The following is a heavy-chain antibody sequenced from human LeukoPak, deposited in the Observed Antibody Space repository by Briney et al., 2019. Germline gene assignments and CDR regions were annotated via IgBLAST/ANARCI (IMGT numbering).Heavy chain of an antibody. V-gene: IGHV4-61*02. D-gene: IGHD1-1*01. J-gene: IGHJ4*02. CDR2: MHTSVST. CDR1: GGSISTGSYY. CDR3: TRDNPGMTSTDT. Sequence: SETLSLTCTVSGGSISTGSYYWSWIRQPAGKGLEWIGRMHTSVSTNYNPSLNSRVTISVATSKNQFSLKLSSVTAADTAVYYCTRDNPGMTSTDTWGQGTLVTVSS.